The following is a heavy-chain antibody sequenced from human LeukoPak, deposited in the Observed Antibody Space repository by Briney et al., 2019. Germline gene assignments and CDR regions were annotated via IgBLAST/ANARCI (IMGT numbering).Heavy chain of an antibody. CDR2: IYYSGTT. CDR3: ARAPYYYYGMDV. Sequence: PSETLSLTCTDSGGSISSYYWSWLRQPPGKGLEWIGYIYYSGTTNYNPSLKSRVTISVDPSKNQFSLKLSSVTAADTAVYYCARAPYYYYGMDVWGQGTTVTVSS. V-gene: IGHV4-59*01. J-gene: IGHJ6*02. CDR1: GGSISSYY.